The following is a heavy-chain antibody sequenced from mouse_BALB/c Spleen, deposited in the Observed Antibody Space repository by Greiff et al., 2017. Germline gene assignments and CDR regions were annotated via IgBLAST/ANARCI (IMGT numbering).Heavy chain of an antibody. CDR2: ISYDGSN. CDR3: ASYDYENFDY. CDR1: GYSITSGYY. V-gene: IGHV3-6*02. J-gene: IGHJ2*01. D-gene: IGHD2-4*01. Sequence: EVKLQESGPGLVKPSQSLSLTCSVTGYSITSGYYWNWIRQFPGNKLEWMGYISYDGSNNYNPSLKNRISITRDTSKNQFFLKLNSVTTEDTATYYCASYDYENFDYWGQGTTLTVSS.